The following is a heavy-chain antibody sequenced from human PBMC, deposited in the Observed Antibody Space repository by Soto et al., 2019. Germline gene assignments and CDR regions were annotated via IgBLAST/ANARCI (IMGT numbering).Heavy chain of an antibody. CDR2: ISWSSGGNTVTT. Sequence: DVQVVESGGGLAQPGRSLRLSCEAFGFSLDDYAMHWVRQVPGKGLEWVSSISWSSGGNTVTTDYADSVKGRFTISRDNGQKSLFLQMNSLRPADTARYHCARARHPFFGAGPNAFDIWGQGTMVIVSS. J-gene: IGHJ3*02. V-gene: IGHV3-9*01. CDR3: ARARHPFFGAGPNAFDI. CDR1: GFSLDDYA. D-gene: IGHD3-16*01.